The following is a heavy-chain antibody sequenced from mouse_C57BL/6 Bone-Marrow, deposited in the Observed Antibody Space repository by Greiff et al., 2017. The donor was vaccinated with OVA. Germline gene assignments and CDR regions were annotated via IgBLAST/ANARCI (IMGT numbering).Heavy chain of an antibody. D-gene: IGHD2-5*01. V-gene: IGHV5-12*01. CDR2: ISNGGGST. CDR1: GFTFSDYY. CDR3: ASAYSKDAMDY. Sequence: EVKLVESGGGLVQPGGSLKLSCAASGFTFSDYYMYWVRQTPEKRLEWVAYISNGGGSTYYPDTVKGRFTISRDNAKDTLYLQMSRLKSEDTARYDCASAYSKDAMDYWGQGTSVTVSS. J-gene: IGHJ4*01.